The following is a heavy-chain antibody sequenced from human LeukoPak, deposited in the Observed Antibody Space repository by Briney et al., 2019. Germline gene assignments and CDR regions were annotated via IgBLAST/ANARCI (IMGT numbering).Heavy chain of an antibody. CDR2: IEPAGSAT. Sequence: GGSLRLSSGASGFAFSSYWMTWLRQAPGKGLEFVANIEPAGSATYYADSVKGRFTISRDNTKNLLYLQMNSLTAEDSAVYHCGRFGYVSAVDIWGQGALVTVSS. V-gene: IGHV3-7*01. CDR3: GRFGYVSAVDI. D-gene: IGHD2-15*01. CDR1: GFAFSSYW. J-gene: IGHJ4*02.